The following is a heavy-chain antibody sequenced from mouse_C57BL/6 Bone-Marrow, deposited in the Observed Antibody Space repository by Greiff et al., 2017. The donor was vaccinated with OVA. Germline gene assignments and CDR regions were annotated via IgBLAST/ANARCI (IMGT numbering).Heavy chain of an antibody. CDR1: GIDFSRYW. CDR2: INPDSSTI. J-gene: IGHJ1*03. Sequence: AASGIDFSRYWMSWVRRAPGKGLEWIGEINPDSSTINYAPSLKDKFIISRDNAKNTLYLQMSKVRSEDTALYYCARHGSSPYWYFDVWGTGTTVTVSS. CDR3: ARHGSSPYWYFDV. V-gene: IGHV4-1*01. D-gene: IGHD1-1*01.